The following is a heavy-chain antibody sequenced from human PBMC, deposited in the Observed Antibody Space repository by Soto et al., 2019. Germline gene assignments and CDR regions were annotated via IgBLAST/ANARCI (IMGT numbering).Heavy chain of an antibody. V-gene: IGHV4-59*01. CDR2: IYYTGST. CDR1: GGSISSYY. Sequence: VXLQESGPGLVKPSETLSLTCTVSGGSISSYYWSWIRQPPGKGLEWIGYIYYTGSTNYNPSLKSRVTISVATSKNQCSLQLSSVTAADTAVYSCANFNWYFDLWGRGTLVTVSS. CDR3: ANFNWYFDL. J-gene: IGHJ2*01.